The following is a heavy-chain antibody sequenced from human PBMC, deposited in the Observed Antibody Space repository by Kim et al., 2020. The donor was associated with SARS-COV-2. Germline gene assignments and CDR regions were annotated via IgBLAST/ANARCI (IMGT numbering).Heavy chain of an antibody. J-gene: IGHJ4*02. CDR3: ARGELWFGEFRVFYFDY. Sequence: VKGRVTISRDNAKNSLYLQMNSLRAEDTAVYYCARGELWFGEFRVFYFDYWGQGTLVTVSS. D-gene: IGHD3-10*01. V-gene: IGHV3-21*01.